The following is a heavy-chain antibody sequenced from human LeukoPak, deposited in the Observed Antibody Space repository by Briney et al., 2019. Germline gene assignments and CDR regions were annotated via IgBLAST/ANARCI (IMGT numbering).Heavy chain of an antibody. CDR1: XXXFSXXG. V-gene: IGHV3-33*01. D-gene: IGHD3-22*01. CDR3: ARDRRYDSNPSHFDY. CDR2: XWYVGSNK. Sequence: SLRLSCAAXXXXFSXXGMHWXRXAPGXXLEXVXXXWYVGSNKYYADSVKGRFTISRDNSKNTLYLQMNSLRAEDPAVYYCARDRRYDSNPSHFDYWGQGTLVTVSS. J-gene: IGHJ4*02.